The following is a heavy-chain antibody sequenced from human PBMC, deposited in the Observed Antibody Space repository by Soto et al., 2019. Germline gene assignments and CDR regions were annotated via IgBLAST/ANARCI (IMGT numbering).Heavy chain of an antibody. J-gene: IGHJ6*02. CDR2: IKGDGSEK. Sequence: EVQLVESGGGLVRPGGSLRLSCAASGFTFSSYWMHWVRQAPGKGLVWVANIKGDGSEKRYVDSVKGRLTISRDNAKNSVYLQMNSLRVEDTALYYCGRDEVRNGVGVWGQGTTVTVSS. CDR1: GFTFSSYW. V-gene: IGHV3-7*01. CDR3: GRDEVRNGVGV.